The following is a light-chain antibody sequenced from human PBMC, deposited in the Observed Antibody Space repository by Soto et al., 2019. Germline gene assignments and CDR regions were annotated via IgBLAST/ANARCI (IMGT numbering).Light chain of an antibody. J-gene: IGKJ3*01. CDR2: TIS. Sequence: DIQMTQSPSSLSASVGGRVTITCRASQDIGTSLDWFQQKPGTAPKRLIYTISDLQSGVPSRFSGGGSGTEFTLTISSLHPEDSANYYCLQHYAFPFTFGPGTKVHV. CDR1: QDIGTS. V-gene: IGKV1-17*01. CDR3: LQHYAFPFT.